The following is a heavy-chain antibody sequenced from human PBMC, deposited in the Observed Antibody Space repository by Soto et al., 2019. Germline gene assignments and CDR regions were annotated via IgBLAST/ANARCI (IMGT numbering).Heavy chain of an antibody. Sequence: PGGSLRLSCAASGFTFSSYSMNWVRQAPGKGLEWVSSISSSSSYIYYADSVKGRFTISRDNAKNSLYLQMNSLRAEDTAVYYCARSWGYGSGSYSQPKLGWYFDYWGQGTLVTVSS. CDR2: ISSSSSYI. D-gene: IGHD3-10*01. CDR3: ARSWGYGSGSYSQPKLGWYFDY. J-gene: IGHJ4*02. V-gene: IGHV3-21*01. CDR1: GFTFSSYS.